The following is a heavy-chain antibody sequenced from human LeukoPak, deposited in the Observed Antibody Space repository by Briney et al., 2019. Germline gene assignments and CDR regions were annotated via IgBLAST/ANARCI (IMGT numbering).Heavy chain of an antibody. D-gene: IGHD3-3*01. CDR2: IWYDGSNK. J-gene: IGHJ4*02. CDR3: AGASDFRGLDY. V-gene: IGHV3-33*01. CDR1: GFTFSSYG. Sequence: GRSLRLSCAASGFTFSSYGMHWVRQAPGKGLEWVAVIWYDGSNKYYADSVKGRFTISRDNSKNTLYLQMNSLRAEDTAVYYCAGASDFRGLDYWGQGTLVTVSS.